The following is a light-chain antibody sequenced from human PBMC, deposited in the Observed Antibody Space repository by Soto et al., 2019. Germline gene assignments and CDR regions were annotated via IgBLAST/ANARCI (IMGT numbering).Light chain of an antibody. V-gene: IGKV3-11*01. CDR1: QSINTR. CDR2: QTS. Sequence: EIVLTQSPATLSLFPGERATLSCRASQSINTRLAWYQHRPGQAPRLLIYQTSLRAAGIPARFSASGSGTDFTLTISDVQPEDFALYYCHQRQSWPRTFGQGTKVDIK. J-gene: IGKJ1*01. CDR3: HQRQSWPRT.